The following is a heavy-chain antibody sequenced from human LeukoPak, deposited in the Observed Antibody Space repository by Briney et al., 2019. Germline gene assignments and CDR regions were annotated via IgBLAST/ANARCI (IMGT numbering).Heavy chain of an antibody. CDR1: GFTVSSNY. CDR3: ARDPVGATTGYFDY. D-gene: IGHD1-26*01. CDR2: IYSGGST. Sequence: SGGSLRLSCAASGFTVSSNYVSWVRQAPGKGLEWVSVIYSGGSTYYADSVKGRFTISRDNAKNSLYLQMNSLRAEDTAVYYCARDPVGATTGYFDYWGQGTLVTVSS. V-gene: IGHV3-53*01. J-gene: IGHJ4*02.